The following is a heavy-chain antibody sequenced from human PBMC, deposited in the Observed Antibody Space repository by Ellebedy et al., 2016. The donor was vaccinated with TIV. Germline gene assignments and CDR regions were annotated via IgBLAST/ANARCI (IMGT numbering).Heavy chain of an antibody. CDR2: INPSGGGT. Sequence: ASVKVSCKASGYTFTSYYIHWVRQAPGHGLEWMGIINPSGGGTSYAQQPQGRLTMTRDTSTNTVYMHLSSLRSDDTAVYYCARAAEVVTPRYYYFNIWGRGTLVTVSS. CDR3: ARAAEVVTPRYYYFNI. D-gene: IGHD2-21*02. CDR1: GYTFTSYY. V-gene: IGHV1-46*01. J-gene: IGHJ2*01.